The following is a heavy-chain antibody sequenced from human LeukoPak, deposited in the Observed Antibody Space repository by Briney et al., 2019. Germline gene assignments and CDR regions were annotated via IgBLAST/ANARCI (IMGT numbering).Heavy chain of an antibody. V-gene: IGHV3-48*01. J-gene: IGHJ4*02. CDR1: GFTFSSYS. Sequence: AGGSLRLSCAASGFTFSSYSMNWVRQAPGKGLEWVSYISSSSSTIYYADSVKGRFTISRDNAKNSLYLQMNSLRAEDTAVYYCARDGVVVPAVVFDYWGQGTLVTVSS. D-gene: IGHD2-2*01. CDR3: ARDGVVVPAVVFDY. CDR2: ISSSSSTI.